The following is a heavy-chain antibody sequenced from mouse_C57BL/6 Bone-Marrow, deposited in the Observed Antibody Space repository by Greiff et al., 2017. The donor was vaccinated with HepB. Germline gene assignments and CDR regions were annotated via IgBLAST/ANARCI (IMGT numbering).Heavy chain of an antibody. CDR3: ARDRFDYYFDY. Sequence: EVQLKESGGDLVKPGGSLKLSCAASGFTFSTSGMSWVRQTPDKRLEWVATINTGGTYTYYANSVRGRFTISRDTAKNTLFLLMSSLKSEDSAIYYCARDRFDYYFDYWGQGTTLTVSS. CDR1: GFTFSTSG. D-gene: IGHD2-14*01. CDR2: INTGGTYT. J-gene: IGHJ2*01. V-gene: IGHV5-6*01.